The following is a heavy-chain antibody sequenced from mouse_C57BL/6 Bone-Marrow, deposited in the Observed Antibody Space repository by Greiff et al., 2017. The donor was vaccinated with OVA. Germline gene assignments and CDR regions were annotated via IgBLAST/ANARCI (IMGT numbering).Heavy chain of an antibody. V-gene: IGHV6-3*01. D-gene: IGHD1-1*01. CDR2: IRLKSDNYAT. CDR3: TGPYYYGSSYGYFDV. CDR1: GFTFSNYW. J-gene: IGHJ1*03. Sequence: EVMLVESGGGLVQPGGSMKLSCVASGFTFSNYWMNWVRQSPEKGLEWVAQIRLKSDNYATTYAESVKGRFTISRDASKSSVYLQINNLRAEDTRIYYCTGPYYYGSSYGYFDVWGTGTTVTVSS.